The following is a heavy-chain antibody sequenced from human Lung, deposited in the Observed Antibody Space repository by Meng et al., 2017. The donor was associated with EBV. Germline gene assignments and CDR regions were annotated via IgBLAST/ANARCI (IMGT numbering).Heavy chain of an antibody. V-gene: IGHV4-4*02. CDR2: IYHSGST. J-gene: IGHJ4*02. D-gene: IGHD3-16*01. CDR3: ARRSDYDSPSFDY. CDR1: GGSISSSNW. Sequence: GQLQESGPELLKPSGTLSLTCAVSGGSISSSNWWSWVRQPPGKGLEWIGEIYHSGSTNYNPSLKSRVTISVDKSKNQFSLKLSSVTAADTAVYYCARRSDYDSPSFDYWGQGTLVTVSS.